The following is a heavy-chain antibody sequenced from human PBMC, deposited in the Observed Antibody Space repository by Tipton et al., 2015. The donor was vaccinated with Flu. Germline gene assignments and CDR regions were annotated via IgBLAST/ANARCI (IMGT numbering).Heavy chain of an antibody. V-gene: IGHV3-23*01. CDR2: ISGSGGST. D-gene: IGHD2-8*01. J-gene: IGHJ4*02. Sequence: SLRLSCAASGFTFSSYAMSWVRQAPGKGLEWVSAISGSGGSTYYADSVKGRFTISRDNSKNTLYLQMNSLRAEDTAVYYCAKAPTIVLMVYAIGSQTKSYFDYWGQGTLVTVSS. CDR1: GFTFSSYA. CDR3: AKAPTIVLMVYAIGSQTKSYFDY.